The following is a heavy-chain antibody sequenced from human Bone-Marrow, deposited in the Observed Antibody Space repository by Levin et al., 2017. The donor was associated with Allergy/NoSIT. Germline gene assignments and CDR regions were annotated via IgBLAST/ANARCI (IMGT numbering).Heavy chain of an antibody. CDR1: GFTFSSYS. CDR3: ARDATYYYDSSRGYFDY. J-gene: IGHJ4*02. V-gene: IGHV3-21*01. CDR2: ISSSSSYI. Sequence: GGSLRLSCAASGFTFSSYSMNWVRQAPGKGLEWVSSISSSSSYIYYADSVKGRFTISRDNAKNSLYLQMNSLRAEDTAVYYCARDATYYYDSSRGYFDYWGQGTLVTVSS. D-gene: IGHD3-22*01.